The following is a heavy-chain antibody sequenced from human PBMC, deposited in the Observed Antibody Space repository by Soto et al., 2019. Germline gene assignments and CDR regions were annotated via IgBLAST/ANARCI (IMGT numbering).Heavy chain of an antibody. Sequence: QVQLVQSGAEVKKPGSSVKVSCKASGGTFSSYAISWVRQAPGQGLEWMGGIIPIFGTANYAQKFQGRVTITADESTSTAYTELSSLRSEDTAVYYCARDPPFWSGYYASKNYGMDVWGQGTTVTVSS. CDR1: GGTFSSYA. J-gene: IGHJ6*02. CDR3: ARDPPFWSGYYASKNYGMDV. D-gene: IGHD3-3*01. CDR2: IIPIFGTA. V-gene: IGHV1-69*01.